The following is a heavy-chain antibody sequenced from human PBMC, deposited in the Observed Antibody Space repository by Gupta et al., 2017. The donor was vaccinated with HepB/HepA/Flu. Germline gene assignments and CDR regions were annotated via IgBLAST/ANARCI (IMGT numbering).Heavy chain of an antibody. CDR3: AKGDCSSTSCYYAY. V-gene: IGHV3-23*01. D-gene: IGHD2-2*01. Sequence: EVQLLESGGGLVQPGGSLRLSCAASGFTFSSYAMSWVRQAPGKGLEWVSAISGSGGSTYYANSVKGRFTISRDNSKNTLYLQMNSLRAEDTAVYYCAKGDCSSTSCYYAYWGQGTLVTVSS. CDR2: ISGSGGST. J-gene: IGHJ4*02. CDR1: GFTFSSYA.